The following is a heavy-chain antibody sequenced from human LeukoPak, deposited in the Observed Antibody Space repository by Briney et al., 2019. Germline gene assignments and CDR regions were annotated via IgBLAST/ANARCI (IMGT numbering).Heavy chain of an antibody. CDR2: MNPNSGNT. CDR1: GYTFTSYD. Sequence: ASVNVSCKASGYTFTSYDINWVRQATGQGLEWMGWMNPNSGNTGYAQKFQGRVTMTRNTSISTAYMELSSLRSEDTAVYYCARGRLDDFWSGYLDGMDVWGQGTTVTVSS. D-gene: IGHD3-3*01. J-gene: IGHJ6*02. CDR3: ARGRLDDFWSGYLDGMDV. V-gene: IGHV1-8*01.